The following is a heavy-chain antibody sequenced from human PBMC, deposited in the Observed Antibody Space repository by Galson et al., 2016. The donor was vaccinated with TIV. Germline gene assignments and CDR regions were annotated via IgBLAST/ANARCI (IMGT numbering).Heavy chain of an antibody. Sequence: SLRLSCAASGFTFSSYAISWVHQAPGEGLEWVSIINDRGDDTYYADSVKGRFTISRDNSKNTLYLQMHSLRAEDTALYFCAKGGSAFSYGYAFDMWGQGTMVTVSS. J-gene: IGHJ3*02. D-gene: IGHD5-18*01. CDR3: AKGGSAFSYGYAFDM. CDR2: INDRGDDT. V-gene: IGHV3-23*01. CDR1: GFTFSSYA.